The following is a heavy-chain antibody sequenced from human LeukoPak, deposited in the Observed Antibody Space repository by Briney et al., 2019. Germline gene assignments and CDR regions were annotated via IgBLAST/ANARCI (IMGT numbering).Heavy chain of an antibody. V-gene: IGHV4-34*01. CDR1: GGSFSGYY. Sequence: SETLSLTCAVYGGSFSGYYWSWIRQPPGKGLEWIGEINHSGSTNYNPSLKSRVTISVDTSKNQFSLKLSSVTAADTAVYYCARGAPIWDIVVVAAADWFDPWGQGTLVTVSS. D-gene: IGHD2-15*01. J-gene: IGHJ5*01. CDR3: ARGAPIWDIVVVAAADWFDP. CDR2: INHSGST.